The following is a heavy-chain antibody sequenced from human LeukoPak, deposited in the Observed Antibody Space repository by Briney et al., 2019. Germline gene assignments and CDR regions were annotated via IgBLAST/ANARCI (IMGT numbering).Heavy chain of an antibody. Sequence: PGGSLRLSCAASGFTFSSYAMSWVRQAPGKGLEWVSAISGSGGSTYYADSVKGRFTISRDNSKNTLYLQMNSLRAEDTAVYYCAKVTLREVITPLRYFDYWGQGTLVTVSS. D-gene: IGHD3-10*01. CDR1: GFTFSSYA. V-gene: IGHV3-23*01. CDR2: ISGSGGST. CDR3: AKVTLREVITPLRYFDY. J-gene: IGHJ4*02.